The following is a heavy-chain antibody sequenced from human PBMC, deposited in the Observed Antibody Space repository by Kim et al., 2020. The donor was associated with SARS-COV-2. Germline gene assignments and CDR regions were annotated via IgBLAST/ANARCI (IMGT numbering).Heavy chain of an antibody. CDR3: AYTSSGYCLDV. Sequence: ANYAQKFQGRVTITADESTSTAYMELSSLRSEDTAVYYCAYTSSGYCLDVWGQGTTVTVSS. J-gene: IGHJ6*02. V-gene: IGHV1-69*01. CDR2: A. D-gene: IGHD3-22*01.